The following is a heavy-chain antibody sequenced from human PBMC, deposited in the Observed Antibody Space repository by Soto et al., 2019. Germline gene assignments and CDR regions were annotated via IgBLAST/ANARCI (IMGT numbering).Heavy chain of an antibody. V-gene: IGHV1-69*06. Sequence: SSVKVSCKASGGTFSSYAISWVRQAPGQGLEWMGGIIPIFGTSNYAQKFEGRVTITADKSTSTAYMELSSLRSEDTAVYYCARPSRYCSRGSCSRDGMDVWGQGTKVTVAS. J-gene: IGHJ6*02. CDR2: IIPIFGTS. CDR1: GGTFSSYA. D-gene: IGHD2-15*01. CDR3: ARPSRYCSRGSCSRDGMDV.